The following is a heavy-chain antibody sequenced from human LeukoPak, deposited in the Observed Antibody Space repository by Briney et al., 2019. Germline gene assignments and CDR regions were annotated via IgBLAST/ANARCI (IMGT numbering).Heavy chain of an antibody. Sequence: GGALRLSCGASGFTFSSYAMRWVRQDPGRGGEGVSAISGSGGSTYYADSVKGRFTISRDNSKNTLYLQMNSLRAEDTAVYYCSKDAPYYDILTGYYIDWGQGTLVTVSS. J-gene: IGHJ4*02. CDR3: SKDAPYYDILTGYYID. V-gene: IGHV3-23*01. D-gene: IGHD3-9*01. CDR1: GFTFSSYA. CDR2: ISGSGGST.